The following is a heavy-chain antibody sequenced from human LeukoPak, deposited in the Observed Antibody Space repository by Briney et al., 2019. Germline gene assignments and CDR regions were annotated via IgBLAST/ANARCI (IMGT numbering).Heavy chain of an antibody. D-gene: IGHD6-13*01. V-gene: IGHV3-23*01. CDR1: GFTFSSYA. CDR3: AKEGSSWYPYYYYGMDV. CDR2: ISGSGGST. J-gene: IGHJ6*02. Sequence: GGPLRLSCAASGFTFSSYAMSWVRQAPGKGLEWVSAISGSGGSTYYADSVRGRFTISRDNSKNTLYLQMNSLRAEDTAVYYCAKEGSSWYPYYYYGMDVWGQGTTVTVSS.